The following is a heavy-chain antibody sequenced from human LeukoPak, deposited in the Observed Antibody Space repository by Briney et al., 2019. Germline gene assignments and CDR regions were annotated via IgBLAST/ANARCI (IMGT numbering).Heavy chain of an antibody. Sequence: GGSLRLSCAASGFTFSSYSMNWVRQAPGKGLEWVSSISSSSSYIYYADSVKGRFTISRDNAKNSLYLRMNSLRAEDTAVYYCARVGDGYNAKDYWGQGTLVTVSS. J-gene: IGHJ4*02. CDR1: GFTFSSYS. CDR3: ARVGDGYNAKDY. V-gene: IGHV3-21*01. D-gene: IGHD5-24*01. CDR2: ISSSSSYI.